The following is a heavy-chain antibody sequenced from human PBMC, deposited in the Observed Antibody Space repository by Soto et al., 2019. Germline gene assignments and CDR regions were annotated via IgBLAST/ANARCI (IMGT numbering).Heavy chain of an antibody. D-gene: IGHD1-7*01. CDR3: ARDRLELGYFDY. CDR2: IYYSGST. Sequence: SGTMSLTCTVSSVSMSSGGYYWSWIRQHPGKGLEWIGYIYYSGSTYYNPSLKSRVTVSVDTSNNQSSLKLSSVTAADTAVYYCARDRLELGYFDYWGQGTLVTVSS. CDR1: SVSMSSGGYY. J-gene: IGHJ4*02. V-gene: IGHV4-31*03.